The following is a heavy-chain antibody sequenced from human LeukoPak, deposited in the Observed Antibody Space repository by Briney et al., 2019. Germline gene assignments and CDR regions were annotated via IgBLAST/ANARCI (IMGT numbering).Heavy chain of an antibody. CDR1: GFTFSRYW. J-gene: IGHJ2*01. CDR2: INSDGRNT. Sequence: GGSLRLSCAASGFTFSRYWMHWVRQAPGKGLVWVSRINSDGRNTTYADSVKGRFTISRDNAKNTLYLQMNTLRAGDTAVYYCSRSYAPLDYGDYSRYFDLWGRGTLVTVSS. CDR3: SRSYAPLDYGDYSRYFDL. V-gene: IGHV3-74*01. D-gene: IGHD4-17*01.